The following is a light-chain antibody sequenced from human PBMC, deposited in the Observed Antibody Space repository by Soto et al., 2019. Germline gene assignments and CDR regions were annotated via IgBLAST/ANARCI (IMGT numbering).Light chain of an antibody. CDR2: DAS. J-gene: IGKJ1*01. Sequence: IVLTQSPAPLSLSPGGRGTLSCRASQSVSSYLAWYQQKPGQAPRLLIYDASNRATGIPARFSGSGSGTDFTLTISSLEPEDFAVYYCQQRSNWPWTFGQGTKVDIK. CDR1: QSVSSY. V-gene: IGKV3-11*01. CDR3: QQRSNWPWT.